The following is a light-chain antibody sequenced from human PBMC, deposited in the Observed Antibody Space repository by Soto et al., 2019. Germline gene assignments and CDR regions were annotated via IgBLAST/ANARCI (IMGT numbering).Light chain of an antibody. J-gene: IGLJ1*01. CDR3: SSYTTSNTRQIV. CDR2: DVS. Sequence: QSFLTQPASVSGSPGQSITISCTGTSSDVGGYNYVSWYQHHPGKAPKLMIYDVSNRPSGVSNRFSGSKSGNTASLTISGLQPEDEADYYCSSYTTSNTRQIVFGTGTKLTVL. CDR1: SSDVGGYNY. V-gene: IGLV2-14*03.